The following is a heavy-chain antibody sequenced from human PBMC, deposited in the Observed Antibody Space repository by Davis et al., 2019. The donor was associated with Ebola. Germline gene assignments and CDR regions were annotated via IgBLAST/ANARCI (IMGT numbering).Heavy chain of an antibody. V-gene: IGHV1-18*01. J-gene: IGHJ4*02. Sequence: AASVKVSCKASGYTFTSYGISWVRQAPGQGLEWMGWISAYNGNTNYAQKFQGRVTMTRNTSISTAYMELSSLRSEDTAVYYCARGIYSSSWYGAYWGQGTLVTVSS. D-gene: IGHD6-13*01. CDR1: GYTFTSYG. CDR2: ISAYNGNT. CDR3: ARGIYSSSWYGAY.